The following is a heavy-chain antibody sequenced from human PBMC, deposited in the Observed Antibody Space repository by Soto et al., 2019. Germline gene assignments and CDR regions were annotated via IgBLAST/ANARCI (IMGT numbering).Heavy chain of an antibody. D-gene: IGHD1-20*01. CDR3: ARDLITASGGPNWYFDL. V-gene: IGHV3-74*01. CDR1: GFTFSRHW. CDR2: VNDDWSST. Sequence: VESGGGLVQPGGSLRLSCASSGFTFSRHWMHWVRQAPGKGLVWVARVNDDWSSTAYGDSVRGRFTISRDNAKNTLYLQMDSLKTEDTAVYYCARDLITASGGPNWYFDLWGRGTLVTVSS. J-gene: IGHJ2*01.